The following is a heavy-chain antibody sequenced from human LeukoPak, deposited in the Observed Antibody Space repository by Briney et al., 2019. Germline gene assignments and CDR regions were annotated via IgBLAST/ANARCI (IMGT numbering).Heavy chain of an antibody. CDR2: ISSSSSYI. J-gene: IGHJ4*02. CDR1: GFTFSSYS. Sequence: GGSLRLSCAASGFTFSSYSMNWVRQAPGKGLEWVSSISSSSSYIYYADSVKGRYTISRDNAKNSLYLQMNSLRAEDTAVYYCARDRSSGSYTKLDYWGQGTLVTVSS. D-gene: IGHD3-10*01. CDR3: ARDRSSGSYTKLDY. V-gene: IGHV3-21*01.